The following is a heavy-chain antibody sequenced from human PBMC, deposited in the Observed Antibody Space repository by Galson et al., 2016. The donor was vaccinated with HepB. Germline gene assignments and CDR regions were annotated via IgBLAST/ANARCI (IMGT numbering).Heavy chain of an antibody. CDR2: ISGSGGFT. CDR3: AKRLDYGRQSGSAFDI. D-gene: IGHD4-17*01. J-gene: IGHJ3*02. CDR1: GFTFSSYA. Sequence: SLRLSCAASGFTFSSYAMTWVRQAPGKGLEWVSSISGSGGFTYYADSVKGRFTISRDNSKNTVYLQMTSRRAEDTAVYYCAKRLDYGRQSGSAFDIWGQGTMVTVSS. V-gene: IGHV3-23*01.